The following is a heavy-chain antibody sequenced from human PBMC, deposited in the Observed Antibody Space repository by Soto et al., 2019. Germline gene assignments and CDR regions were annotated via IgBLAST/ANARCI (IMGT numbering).Heavy chain of an antibody. D-gene: IGHD3-3*01. CDR2: INHSGST. CDR3: ARVVYYDFWSGYLRSYYYGMDV. CDR1: GGYFRGYY. V-gene: IGHV4-34*01. Sequence: TSEPLSLTYAVYGGYFRGYYWSWIRQPPWKWLEWIGEINHSGSTNYNPSLKSRVTISVDTSKNQFSLKLSSVTAADTAVYYCARVVYYDFWSGYLRSYYYGMDVWGQGTTVTVSS. J-gene: IGHJ6*02.